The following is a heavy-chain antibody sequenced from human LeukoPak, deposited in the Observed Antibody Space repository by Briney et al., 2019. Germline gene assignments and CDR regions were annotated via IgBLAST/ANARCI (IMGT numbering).Heavy chain of an antibody. CDR1: GGSFSGYY. CDR2: INHSGST. J-gene: IGHJ4*02. D-gene: IGHD3-16*02. CDR3: AKGPRDYDYVWGSYRYFGTFAN. Sequence: SETLSLTCAVYGGSFSGYYWSWIRQPPGKGLEWIGEINHSGSTNYNPSLKSRVTISVDTSKNQSSLKLSSVTAADTAVYYCAKGPRDYDYVWGSYRYFGTFANWGQGTLVTVSS. V-gene: IGHV4-34*01.